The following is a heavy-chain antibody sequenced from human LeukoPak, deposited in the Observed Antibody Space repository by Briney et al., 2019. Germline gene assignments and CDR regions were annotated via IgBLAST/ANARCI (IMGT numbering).Heavy chain of an antibody. V-gene: IGHV1-8*01. CDR3: ARAGGDYDILTGYYRGDY. CDR2: MNPNSGNT. Sequence: ASVKVSCKASGYTFTSYDINWVRQATGQGLEWMGWMNPNSGNTGYAQKFQGRVTMTRNTSISTAYMELSSLRSEDTAVYYCARAGGDYDILTGYYRGDYWGQGTLVTVSS. D-gene: IGHD3-9*01. J-gene: IGHJ4*02. CDR1: GYTFTSYD.